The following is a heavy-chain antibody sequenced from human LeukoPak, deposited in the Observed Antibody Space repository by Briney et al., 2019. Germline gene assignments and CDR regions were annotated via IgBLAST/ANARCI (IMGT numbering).Heavy chain of an antibody. Sequence: GGSLRLSCEASGFTFSLYNMNWVRQAPGKGLEWLSYITSSSDSIYYADSVKDRFTISRDNAKNSLDLQMNSLRADDTAIYYCARSKIDYWGQGTLVTVSS. J-gene: IGHJ4*02. V-gene: IGHV3-48*01. CDR2: ITSSSDSI. D-gene: IGHD4-11*01. CDR1: GFTFSLYN. CDR3: ARSKIDY.